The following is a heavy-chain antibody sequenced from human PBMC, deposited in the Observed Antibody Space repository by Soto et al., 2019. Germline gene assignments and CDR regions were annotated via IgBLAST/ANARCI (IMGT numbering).Heavy chain of an antibody. CDR2: AYYRSKWYN. Sequence: SQTLSLTCAISGDRVSINRAAWDWIRQSPSRGLEWLVRAYYRSKWYNEYAVSVKSRITINPDKSKNQFSLQLNSVAPEDTAVYYCARDARIVVLRFLEWLPTHYYYGMDVWGQGTTVTVSS. J-gene: IGHJ6*02. V-gene: IGHV6-1*01. CDR1: GDRVSINRAA. D-gene: IGHD3-3*01. CDR3: ARDARIVVLRFLEWLPTHYYYGMDV.